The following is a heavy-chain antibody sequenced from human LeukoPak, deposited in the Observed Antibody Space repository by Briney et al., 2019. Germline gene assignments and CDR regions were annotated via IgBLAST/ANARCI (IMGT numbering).Heavy chain of an antibody. V-gene: IGHV4-31*03. CDR1: GSSISSGGYY. CDR3: ARSRDYDYVWGSYRYGFDY. Sequence: SETLSLTRTVSGSSISSGGYYWSWIRQHPGKGLEWIGYIYYSGSTYYNPSLKSRVTISVDTSKNQFSLKLSSVTAADTAVYYCARSRDYDYVWGSYRYGFDYWGQGTLVTVSS. J-gene: IGHJ4*02. CDR2: IYYSGST. D-gene: IGHD3-16*02.